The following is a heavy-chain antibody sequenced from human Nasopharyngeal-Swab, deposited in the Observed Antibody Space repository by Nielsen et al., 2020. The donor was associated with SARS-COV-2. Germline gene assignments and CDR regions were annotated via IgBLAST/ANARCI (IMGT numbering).Heavy chain of an antibody. Sequence: WVRQAPGQGLEWTGWINTNTGNPTYAQGFTGRFVFSLDTSVSTAYLQISSLKAEDTAVYYCGKGGGAYYYYYYMDVWGKGTTVTVSS. CDR2: INTNTGNP. V-gene: IGHV7-4-1*02. J-gene: IGHJ6*03. D-gene: IGHD3-10*01. CDR3: GKGGGAYYYYYYMDV.